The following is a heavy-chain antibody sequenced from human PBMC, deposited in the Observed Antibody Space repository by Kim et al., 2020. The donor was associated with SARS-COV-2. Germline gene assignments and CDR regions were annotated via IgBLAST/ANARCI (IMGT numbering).Heavy chain of an antibody. V-gene: IGHV3-48*02. J-gene: IGHJ4*02. CDR3: ARPYCSGGSCYSDY. Sequence: ADSVKGRFTISRDNAKNSLYLQMNSLRDEDTAVYYCARPYCSGGSCYSDYWGQGTLVTVSS. D-gene: IGHD2-15*01.